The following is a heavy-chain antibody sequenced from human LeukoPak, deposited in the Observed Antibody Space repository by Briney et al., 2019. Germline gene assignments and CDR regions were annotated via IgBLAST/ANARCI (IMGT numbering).Heavy chain of an antibody. J-gene: IGHJ4*02. CDR3: AKVLSGSHPASSYFDY. V-gene: IGHV3-30*18. CDR1: GFTFSSYG. Sequence: GRSLRLSCAASGFTFSSYGMHWVRQAPGKGLEWVAVISYDGSNKYYADSVKGRFTISRDNSKNTLYLQMNSLRAEDTAVYYCAKVLSGSHPASSYFDYWGQGTLVTVSS. CDR2: ISYDGSNK. D-gene: IGHD3-9*01.